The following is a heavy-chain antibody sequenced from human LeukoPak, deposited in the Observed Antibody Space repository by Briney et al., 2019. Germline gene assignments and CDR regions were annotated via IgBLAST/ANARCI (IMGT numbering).Heavy chain of an antibody. CDR2: IYYSGST. D-gene: IGHD5-24*01. Sequence: SETLSLTCTVSGDSISRGRYYWSWIRQPPGKGLQWIGYIYYSGSTNYNPSLNSRVTISVDTSKNQFSLKLSSVTAADTAVYYCARDLYGDGYTPFDYWGQGTLVTVSS. J-gene: IGHJ4*02. V-gene: IGHV4-61*01. CDR1: GDSISRGRYY. CDR3: ARDLYGDGYTPFDY.